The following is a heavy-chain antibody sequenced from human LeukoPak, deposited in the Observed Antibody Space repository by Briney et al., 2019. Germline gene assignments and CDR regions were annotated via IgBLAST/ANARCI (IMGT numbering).Heavy chain of an antibody. Sequence: GGSLRLSCAASGFTFNSYAMAWVRQAPEKGLEWVSSITDSGVSTYYADPVKGRFAISRDNSKNTLYLQMNSLRAEDTAVYYCAKGSRGNYDYWGQGTLVTVSS. CDR3: AKGSRGNYDY. V-gene: IGHV3-23*01. J-gene: IGHJ4*02. CDR2: ITDSGVST. D-gene: IGHD1-26*01. CDR1: GFTFNSYA.